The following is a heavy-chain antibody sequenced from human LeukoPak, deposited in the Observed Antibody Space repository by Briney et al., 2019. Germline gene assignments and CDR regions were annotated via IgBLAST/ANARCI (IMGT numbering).Heavy chain of an antibody. D-gene: IGHD1-1*01. V-gene: IGHV3-21*01. CDR3: ARSAAGTYY. Sequence: GGSLRLSCVASGFTFSSYSMNWVRQAPGKGLEWVSSVSSSSSYKYYTDSVKGRFTISRDNAKNSLYLQMNSLRAEDTAVYYCARSAAGTYYWGQGTLVTVSS. J-gene: IGHJ4*02. CDR2: VSSSSSYK. CDR1: GFTFSSYS.